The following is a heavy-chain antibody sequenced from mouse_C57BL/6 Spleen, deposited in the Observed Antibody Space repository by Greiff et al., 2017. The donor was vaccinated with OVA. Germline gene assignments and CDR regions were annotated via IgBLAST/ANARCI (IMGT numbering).Heavy chain of an antibody. D-gene: IGHD2-2*01. CDR1: GYTFTSYW. CDR2: IHPNSGST. J-gene: IGHJ4*01. V-gene: IGHV1-64*01. Sequence: QVQLQQSGAELVKPGASVKLSCKASGYTFTSYWMHWVKQRPGQGLEWIGMIHPNSGSTNYNEKFKSKATLTVDKSSSTAYMQLSSLTSEDSAVYYCARREGYDGSYAMDYWGQGTSVTVSS. CDR3: ARREGYDGSYAMDY.